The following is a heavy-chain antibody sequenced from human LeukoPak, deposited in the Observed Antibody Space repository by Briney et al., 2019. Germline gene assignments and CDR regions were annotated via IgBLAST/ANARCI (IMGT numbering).Heavy chain of an antibody. J-gene: IGHJ5*02. CDR3: TRSSTYFGSFDP. CDR2: IYTGGNA. V-gene: IGHV4-4*09. CDR1: GVSITSDY. D-gene: IGHD3-10*01. Sequence: SETLSLTCTVSGVSITSDYWSWIRQPPGKGLEWIGYIYTGGNAIYNLSLKSRVTISVGTSKNQFSLKLTSVTAADTAVYYCTRSSTYFGSFDPWGQGTLVTVSS.